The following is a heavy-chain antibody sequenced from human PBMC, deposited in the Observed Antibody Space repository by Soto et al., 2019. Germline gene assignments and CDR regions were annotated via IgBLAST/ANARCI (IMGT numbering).Heavy chain of an antibody. CDR2: INHSGST. V-gene: IGHV4-34*01. CDR1: GGSFSGYY. Sequence: PETLSLTCAVYGGSFSGYYWIWIRQPPGKGLEWIGEINHSGSTDYNPSLQSRVTISVETYKNHXSLKLSSVAAAETAVCYCARLLVAATFDYGGPGTLVTVAS. J-gene: IGHJ4*02. CDR3: ARLLVAATFDY. D-gene: IGHD1-26*01.